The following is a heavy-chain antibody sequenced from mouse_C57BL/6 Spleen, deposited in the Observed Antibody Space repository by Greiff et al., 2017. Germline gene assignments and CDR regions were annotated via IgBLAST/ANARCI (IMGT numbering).Heavy chain of an antibody. Sequence: EVQLVESGPGLVKPSQSLSLTCSVTGYSITSGYYWNWIRQFPGNKLEWMGYISYDGSNNYNPSLKNRISITRDTSKNQFFLKLNSVTTEDTATYYCARDEGNYELWFAYWGQGTLVTVSA. CDR1: GYSITSGYY. D-gene: IGHD2-1*01. V-gene: IGHV3-6*01. J-gene: IGHJ3*01. CDR2: ISYDGSN. CDR3: ARDEGNYELWFAY.